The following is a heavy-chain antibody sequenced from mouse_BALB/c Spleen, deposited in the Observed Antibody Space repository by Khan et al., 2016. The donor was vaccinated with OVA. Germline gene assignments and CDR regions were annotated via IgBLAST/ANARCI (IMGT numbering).Heavy chain of an antibody. CDR2: IWSVGST. Sequence: QVQLKESGPGLVQPSQSLSITCTVSGCSLSNYGVHWVRQSPGKGLEWLGVIWSVGSTDFNAAFISRLSINKDNSKSQVFFKMNSLQTNDSAIYYCARGGLPFAYWGQATLVTVSA. CDR3: ARGGLPFAY. D-gene: IGHD2-13*01. CDR1: GCSLSNYG. V-gene: IGHV2-2*02. J-gene: IGHJ3*01.